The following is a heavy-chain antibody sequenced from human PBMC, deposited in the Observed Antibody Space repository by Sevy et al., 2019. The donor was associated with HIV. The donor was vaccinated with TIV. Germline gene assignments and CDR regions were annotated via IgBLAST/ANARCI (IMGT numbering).Heavy chain of an antibody. J-gene: IGHJ4*02. CDR1: GFTFSDYY. CDR3: VRSGGSSSWDDY. D-gene: IGHD2-2*01. Sequence: GGSLRLSCSASGFTFSDYYMSWIRQTPGKGLEWLSHISASANTLYYVDSVKGRFTISRDNAKNSVYLQMNSLGVEDTAVYYCVRSGGSSSWDDYWGQGTLVTVSS. CDR2: ISASANTL. V-gene: IGHV3-11*04.